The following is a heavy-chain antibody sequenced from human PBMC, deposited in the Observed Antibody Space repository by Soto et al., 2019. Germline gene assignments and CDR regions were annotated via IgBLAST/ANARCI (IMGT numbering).Heavy chain of an antibody. Sequence: PGGSLRLSCAASGFTFSSCAMNWVRQAPGKGLEWVSTISGSGGSAYYADSVKGRFTISKDNSKNTLYLQMNSLRAEDTAVYFCAKEGRSGWYYFDCWGQGNLVTVSS. D-gene: IGHD6-19*01. CDR1: GFTFSSCA. CDR2: ISGSGGSA. J-gene: IGHJ4*02. V-gene: IGHV3-23*01. CDR3: AKEGRSGWYYFDC.